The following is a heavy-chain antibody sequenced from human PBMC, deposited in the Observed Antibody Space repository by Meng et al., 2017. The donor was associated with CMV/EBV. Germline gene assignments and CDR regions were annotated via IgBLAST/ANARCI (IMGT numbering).Heavy chain of an antibody. D-gene: IGHD5-12*01. CDR1: GFTFSSYS. V-gene: IGHV3-21*01. CDR3: ASVWGKWLPKEYGMDV. Sequence: GESLKISCAASGFTFSSYSMNWVRQAPGKGLEWVSSISSSSSYIYYADSVKGRFTISRDNAENSLYLQMNSLSAEDTAVYYCASVWGKWLPKEYGMDVWGQGTTVTVSS. CDR2: ISSSSSYI. J-gene: IGHJ6*02.